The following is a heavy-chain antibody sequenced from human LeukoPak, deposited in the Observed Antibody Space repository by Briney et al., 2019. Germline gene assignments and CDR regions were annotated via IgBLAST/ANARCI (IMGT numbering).Heavy chain of an antibody. CDR3: VRDFRSADY. Sequence: GGSQRLSCAASGFIFSFYCMHWVRQAPGKGPMWVSRICPDGTGISYADSVKARFTTSRDNAKNTVYLQMNSLREEDTAVYYCVRDFRSADYWGQGTLVTVSS. CDR2: ICPDGTGI. CDR1: GFIFSFYC. V-gene: IGHV3-74*01. J-gene: IGHJ4*02.